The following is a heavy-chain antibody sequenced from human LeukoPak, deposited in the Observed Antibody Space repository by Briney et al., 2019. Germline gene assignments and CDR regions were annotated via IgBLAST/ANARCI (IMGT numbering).Heavy chain of an antibody. CDR1: GFTFSSYG. Sequence: GGSLRLSCAASGFTFSSYGMHWVRQAPGKGLEWVAFIRYDGSNKYYADSVKGRFTISRDNSKNTLYLQMNSLRAEDTAVYYCANDWTIRGVIISLDYWGRGTLVTVSS. CDR3: ANDWTIRGVIISLDY. V-gene: IGHV3-30*02. J-gene: IGHJ4*02. D-gene: IGHD3-10*01. CDR2: IRYDGSNK.